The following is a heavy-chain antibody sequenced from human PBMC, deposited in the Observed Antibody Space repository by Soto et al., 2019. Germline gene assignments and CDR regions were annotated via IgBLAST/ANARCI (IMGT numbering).Heavy chain of an antibody. CDR2: ISYDGSNK. Sequence: PGGSLRLSCAASGFTFSSYFMHWVRQAPGKGLKWVAVISYDGSNKYYADSVKGRFTISRDNSKNTLYLQMNSLRAEDTAVYYCAKDGYCSSTSCYYFDYWGQGTLVTVSS. V-gene: IGHV3-30*18. CDR1: GFTFSSYF. D-gene: IGHD2-2*03. J-gene: IGHJ4*02. CDR3: AKDGYCSSTSCYYFDY.